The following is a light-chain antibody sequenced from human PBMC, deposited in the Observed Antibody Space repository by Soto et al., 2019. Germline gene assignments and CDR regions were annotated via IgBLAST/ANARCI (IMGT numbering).Light chain of an antibody. Sequence: QSVLTQPASVSGSPGQSITISCTGTSSDVGGYNYVSWYQQHPGKAPKLMIYEVSNRPSGVSNRFSGSKSGNTASLTISGLPAEDGADYYCSSYTSSSTHWVFGGGTQLTVL. V-gene: IGLV2-14*01. CDR3: SSYTSSSTHWV. J-gene: IGLJ3*02. CDR1: SSDVGGYNY. CDR2: EVS.